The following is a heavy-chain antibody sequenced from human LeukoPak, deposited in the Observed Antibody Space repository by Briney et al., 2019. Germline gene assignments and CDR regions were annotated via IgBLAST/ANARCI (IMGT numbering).Heavy chain of an antibody. V-gene: IGHV3-23*01. Sequence: GGSLRLSCAASGFTFRSFAMSWVRQAPGKGLEWVSGIIGSGRTTFYADSVKGRFTISRDNSKNTLYLQMNSLRAEDTTVYYCAKGIYSSGWSYFDYWGHGTLVTVSS. CDR1: GFTFRSFA. CDR3: AKGIYSSGWSYFDY. D-gene: IGHD6-19*01. J-gene: IGHJ4*01. CDR2: IIGSGRTT.